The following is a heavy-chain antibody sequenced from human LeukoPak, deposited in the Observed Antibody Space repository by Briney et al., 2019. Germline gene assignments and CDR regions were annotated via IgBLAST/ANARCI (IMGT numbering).Heavy chain of an antibody. V-gene: IGHV4-30-2*01. D-gene: IGHD6-13*01. Sequence: SETLSLTCAVSGGSISSGGYSWGWIRQPPGKGLEGSGYTYHSGSTYDNPSLKSRVTIAADMSKNQFSLQLSSVTAADTAVYYCARGFLAAADAFDIWGQGPMVTVSS. CDR1: GGSISSGGYS. CDR2: TYHSGST. J-gene: IGHJ3*02. CDR3: ARGFLAAADAFDI.